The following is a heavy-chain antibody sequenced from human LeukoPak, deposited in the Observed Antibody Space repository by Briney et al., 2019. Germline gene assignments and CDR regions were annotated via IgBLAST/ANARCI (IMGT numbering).Heavy chain of an antibody. CDR1: GFTFSSYG. Sequence: TGGSLRLSCAASGFTFSSYGMHWVRQAPGKGLEWVAVIWYDGSNKYYADSVKGRFTISRDNAKNSLFLQMNTLRAEDTAVYYCARDPYSSTWSYGMDVWGQGTTVTVSS. V-gene: IGHV3-33*01. D-gene: IGHD6-6*01. CDR3: ARDPYSSTWSYGMDV. J-gene: IGHJ6*02. CDR2: IWYDGSNK.